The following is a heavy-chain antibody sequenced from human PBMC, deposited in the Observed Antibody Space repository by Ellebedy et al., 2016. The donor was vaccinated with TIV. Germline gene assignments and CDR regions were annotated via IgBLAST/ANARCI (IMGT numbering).Heavy chain of an antibody. D-gene: IGHD6-19*01. CDR2: ISYDGSNK. Sequence: GESLKISCAASGISFSTDTMHWVRQAPGRGLEWVAVISYDGSNKYYTESVKGRFTISRDDSKNTLYLQMNSLRPEDTAVYFCARDRQWLIFDYWGQGALVTVSS. CDR1: GISFSTDT. CDR3: ARDRQWLIFDY. V-gene: IGHV3-30-3*01. J-gene: IGHJ4*02.